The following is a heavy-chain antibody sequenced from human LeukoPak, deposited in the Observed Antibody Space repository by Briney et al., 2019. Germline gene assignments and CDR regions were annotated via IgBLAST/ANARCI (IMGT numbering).Heavy chain of an antibody. CDR1: GGSISSGGYY. Sequence: SQTLSLTCTVSGGSISSGGYYWSWIRQPPGKGLEWIGYIYHSGSTYYNPSLKSRVTISLDKSKNQFSLKLSSVTAADTAVFYCARDGQQLGIDYWGQGTLVTVSS. J-gene: IGHJ4*02. CDR2: IYHSGST. CDR3: ARDGQQLGIDY. V-gene: IGHV4-30-2*01. D-gene: IGHD6-13*01.